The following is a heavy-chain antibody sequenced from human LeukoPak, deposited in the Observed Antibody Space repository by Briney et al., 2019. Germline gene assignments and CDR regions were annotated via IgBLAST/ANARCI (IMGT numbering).Heavy chain of an antibody. CDR2: IFGDATGA. V-gene: IGHV3-74*01. D-gene: IGHD4-17*01. J-gene: IGHJ4*02. CDR3: AKDTHYGDFHYFDY. CDR1: GFTIGNRW. Sequence: GGSLRLSCTASGFTIGNRWMHWVRQAPGRGLVWVARIFGDATGASYADSVKGRFSISRDNAKNTLYLEINNLRVEDTAVYYCAKDTHYGDFHYFDYWGQGTLVTVSS.